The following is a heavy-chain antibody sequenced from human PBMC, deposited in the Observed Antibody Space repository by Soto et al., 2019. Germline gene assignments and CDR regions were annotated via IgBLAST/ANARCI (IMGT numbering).Heavy chain of an antibody. Sequence: QVQLVQSGAEVKKPGSSVKVSCKASGGTFSSYAISWVRQAPGQGLEWMGGIIPIFGSANYAQKFQGTVTITADESTSTGFMEPERLKSEDTAMDFRARKCPYPEPHLYPRGQGTLVTVSS. D-gene: IGHD2-2*01. V-gene: IGHV1-69*01. CDR1: GGTFSSYA. CDR3: ARKCPYPEPHLYP. J-gene: IGHJ5*02. CDR2: IIPIFGSA.